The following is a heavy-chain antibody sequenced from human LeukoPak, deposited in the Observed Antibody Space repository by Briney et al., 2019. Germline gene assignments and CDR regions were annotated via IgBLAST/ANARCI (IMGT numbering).Heavy chain of an antibody. Sequence: PGGSLTLSCAASGIILSSYWMSWVRQAPGKGLEWVANIKQDGSEKWYVDSVKGRFTISRDNAKNSLYLQMNSLRVEDTAVYYCAKKVGNWDLFDYWGQGTLVTVSS. J-gene: IGHJ4*02. CDR2: IKQDGSEK. D-gene: IGHD7-27*01. CDR3: AKKVGNWDLFDY. CDR1: GIILSSYW. V-gene: IGHV3-7*01.